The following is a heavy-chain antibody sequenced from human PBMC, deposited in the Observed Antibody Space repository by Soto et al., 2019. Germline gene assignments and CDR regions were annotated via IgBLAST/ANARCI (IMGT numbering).Heavy chain of an antibody. CDR3: ARGLLDLVRGARYGMDV. V-gene: IGHV4-34*01. J-gene: IGHJ6*02. CDR1: VGSFSDYY. D-gene: IGHD3-10*01. CDR2: INHSENT. Sequence: QAQLQQWGAGVLKPSETLSLTCAVYVGSFSDYYWNWIRQPPGKGLEWIGEINHSENTNYNPSLKSRGTISVDTSKNQFSLKLSSVTAADTAVYYCARGLLDLVRGARYGMDVWGQGTTVTVSS.